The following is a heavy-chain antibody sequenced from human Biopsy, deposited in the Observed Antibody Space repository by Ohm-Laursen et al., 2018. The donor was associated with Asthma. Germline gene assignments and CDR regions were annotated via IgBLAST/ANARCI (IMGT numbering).Heavy chain of an antibody. CDR1: GGTFNTYV. V-gene: IGHV1-69*13. J-gene: IGHJ4*02. D-gene: IGHD2-2*01. CDR3: ARKAGSCISRTCYSLDF. CDR2: INSVFGTT. Sequence: AASVKVSCKSLGGTFNTYVIGWVRQAPGQGLEWMGGINSVFGTTTYPQKFQDRVTITADDSTSTVYMELSSLRSEDTAVYCCARKAGSCISRTCYSLDFWGQGTLVTVSS.